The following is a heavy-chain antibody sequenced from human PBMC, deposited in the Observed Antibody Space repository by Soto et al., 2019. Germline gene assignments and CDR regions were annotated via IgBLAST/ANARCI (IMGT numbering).Heavy chain of an antibody. CDR1: GYTFTSYG. Sequence: GASVKVSCKASGYTFTSYGISWVRQAPGQGLEWMGWISAYNGNTNYAQKLQGRVTMTTDTPTSTAYMELRSLGSDDTAVYYCARDALDYDSNYYYGMDVWGQGTTVTVSS. J-gene: IGHJ6*02. D-gene: IGHD3-3*01. CDR2: ISAYNGNT. V-gene: IGHV1-18*01. CDR3: ARDALDYDSNYYYGMDV.